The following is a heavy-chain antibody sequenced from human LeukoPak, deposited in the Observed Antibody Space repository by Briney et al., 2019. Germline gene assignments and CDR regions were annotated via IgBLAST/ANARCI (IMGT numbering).Heavy chain of an antibody. D-gene: IGHD6-13*01. V-gene: IGHV3-15*05. J-gene: IGHJ4*02. Sequence: GRSLRLSCAASGFTFSSYGMHWVRQAPGKGLEWVGRIKTRRDGGTSDYAAPVKDRFTISRDDSKNTLYLQMNSLKTEDTAVYFCTGSRWATNDYWGQGTLVTVSS. CDR3: TGSRWATNDY. CDR2: IKTRRDGGTS. CDR1: GFTFSSYG.